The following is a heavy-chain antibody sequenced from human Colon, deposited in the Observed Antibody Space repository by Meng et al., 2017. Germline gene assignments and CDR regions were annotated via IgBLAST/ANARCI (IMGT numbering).Heavy chain of an antibody. Sequence: GESLKISCAVSGFTVSDNYMNWVRQAPGKGLEWVSVMYSDGTTYYADSVKGRFTISRHSSTNTLTLQMSSLRPDDTAVYYCARGVTVVTGSLTYYYGLGVWGQGTTVTVSS. CDR3: ARGVTVVTGSLTYYYGLGV. V-gene: IGHV3-53*04. J-gene: IGHJ6*02. D-gene: IGHD4-23*01. CDR1: GFTVSDNY. CDR2: MYSDGTT.